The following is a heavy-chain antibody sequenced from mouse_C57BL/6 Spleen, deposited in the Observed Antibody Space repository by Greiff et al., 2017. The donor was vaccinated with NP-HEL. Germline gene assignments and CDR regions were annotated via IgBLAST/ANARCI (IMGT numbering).Heavy chain of an antibody. CDR2: IYPGGGYT. Sequence: QVQLQQSGAELVRPGTSVKMSCKASGYTFTNYWIGWAKQRPGHGLEWIGDIYPGGGYTNYNEKFKGKATLTADKSSSTAYMQVSSLTSEDSAIYYCARMITRAMDYWGQGTSVTVSS. CDR1: GYTFTNYW. J-gene: IGHJ4*01. V-gene: IGHV1-63*01. D-gene: IGHD2-4*01. CDR3: ARMITRAMDY.